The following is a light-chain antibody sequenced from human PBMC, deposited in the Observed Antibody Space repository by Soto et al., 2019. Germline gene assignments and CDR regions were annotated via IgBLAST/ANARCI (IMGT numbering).Light chain of an antibody. J-gene: IGLJ1*01. CDR2: EVS. CDR1: SSDVGGYNY. CDR3: SSYTSSSALG. Sequence: QSVLTQPASVSGSPGQSITISCTGTSSDVGGYNYVSWYQQHPGKAPKLMIYEVSNRPSGVSDRFSGSKSGNTASLTIYGLQGEDEADYYCSSYTSSSALGFGTGTKLTVL. V-gene: IGLV2-14*01.